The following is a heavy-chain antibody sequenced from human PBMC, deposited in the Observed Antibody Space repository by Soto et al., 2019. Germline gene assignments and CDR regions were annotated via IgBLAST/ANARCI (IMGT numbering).Heavy chain of an antibody. D-gene: IGHD3-10*01. CDR1: GYTFTSYG. Sequence: ASVKVSCKASGYTFTSYGISWVRQAPGQGLEWMGWISAYNGNTNYAQKLQGRVTMTTDTSTSTAYMELRSLRSDDPAVYYCARDWLPLGMVRGVSPDFDYWGQGTLVTVSS. J-gene: IGHJ4*02. CDR3: ARDWLPLGMVRGVSPDFDY. CDR2: ISAYNGNT. V-gene: IGHV1-18*01.